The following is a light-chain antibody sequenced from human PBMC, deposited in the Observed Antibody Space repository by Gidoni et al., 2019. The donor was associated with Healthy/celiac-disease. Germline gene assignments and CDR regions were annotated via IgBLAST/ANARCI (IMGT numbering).Light chain of an antibody. CDR3: QAWDSTQRV. Sequence: SYELTQPPSVSVSPGQTASITCSGDKLGDKYACWYQQKPGQSPVLVIYQDSKRPSGIPGRFSGSNSGNTATLTISGTQAMDEADYYCQAWDSTQRVFGGGTKLTVL. V-gene: IGLV3-1*01. CDR2: QDS. CDR1: KLGDKY. J-gene: IGLJ3*02.